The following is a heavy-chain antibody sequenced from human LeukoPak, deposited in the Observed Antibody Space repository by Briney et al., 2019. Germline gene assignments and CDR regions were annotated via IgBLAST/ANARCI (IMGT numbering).Heavy chain of an antibody. V-gene: IGHV1-8*01. D-gene: IGHD3-22*01. CDR2: MNPNSGNT. J-gene: IGHJ4*02. CDR3: ARDIWHYDSSGPGDY. Sequence: GASVKVSCKASGYTFTSYDINWVRQATGQGLERMGWMNPNSGNTGYAQKLQGRVTMTTDTSTSTAYMELRSLRSDDTAVYYCARDIWHYDSSGPGDYWGQGTLVTVSS. CDR1: GYTFTSYD.